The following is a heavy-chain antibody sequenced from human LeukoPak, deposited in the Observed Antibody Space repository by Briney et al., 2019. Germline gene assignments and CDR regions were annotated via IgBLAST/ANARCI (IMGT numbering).Heavy chain of an antibody. CDR2: INPSSGGT. J-gene: IGHJ4*02. D-gene: IGHD6-19*01. V-gene: IGHV1-2*02. Sequence: ASVKVSCKASGYTFTDYYLHWVRQAPGQGLEWMGWINPSSGGTNYAQKFQGRVTMTRDTSISTAYMEVSRLISDDTAVYYCARNIQEQWLVQGYWGQGTLVTVSS. CDR3: ARNIQEQWLVQGY. CDR1: GYTFTDYY.